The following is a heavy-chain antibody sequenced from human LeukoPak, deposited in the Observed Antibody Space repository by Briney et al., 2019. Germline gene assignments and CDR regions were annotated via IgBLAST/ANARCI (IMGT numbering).Heavy chain of an antibody. D-gene: IGHD5-18*01. CDR1: GGSISSYY. CDR2: INHSGST. V-gene: IGHV4-34*01. CDR3: ARDGDTAMVTGWFDP. Sequence: SETLSLTCTVSGGSISSYYWSWIRQPPGKGLEWIGEINHSGSTNYNPSLKSRVTISVDTSKNQFSLKLSSVTAADTAVYYCARDGDTAMVTGWFDPWGQGTLVTVSS. J-gene: IGHJ5*02.